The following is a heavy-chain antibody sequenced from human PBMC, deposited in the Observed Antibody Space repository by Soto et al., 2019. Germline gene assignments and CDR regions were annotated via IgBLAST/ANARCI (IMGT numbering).Heavy chain of an antibody. D-gene: IGHD3-10*01. J-gene: IGHJ4*02. CDR3: AREEGFWFGEVPTPPSDY. CDR2: IWYDGSNK. V-gene: IGHV3-33*01. Sequence: QVQLVESGGGVVQPGRSLRLSCAASGFTFSSYGMHWVRQAPGKGLEWVAVIWYDGSNKYYADSVKGRFTISRDNSKNTLDRQMNSLRAEDTAVYYCAREEGFWFGEVPTPPSDYWGQGTLVTVSS. CDR1: GFTFSSYG.